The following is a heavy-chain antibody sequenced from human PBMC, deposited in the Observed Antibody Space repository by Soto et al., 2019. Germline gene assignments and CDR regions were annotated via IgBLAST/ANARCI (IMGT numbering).Heavy chain of an antibody. CDR3: ARALNYYDSSGYAY. Sequence: QVQLVESGGGVVQPGRSLRLSCAASGFTFSSYGMHWVRQAPGKGLEWVAVIWYDGSNKYYADSVKGRFTISRDNSKNRLYLQMNSLRAEDTAVYYCARALNYYDSSGYAYWGQGTLVTVSS. CDR2: IWYDGSNK. J-gene: IGHJ4*02. D-gene: IGHD3-22*01. CDR1: GFTFSSYG. V-gene: IGHV3-33*01.